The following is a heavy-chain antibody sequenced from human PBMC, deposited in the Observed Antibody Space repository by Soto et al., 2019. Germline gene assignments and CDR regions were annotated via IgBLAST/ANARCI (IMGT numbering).Heavy chain of an antibody. CDR1: GYTFTGYY. V-gene: IGHV1-8*02. CDR3: AGGNFRY. J-gene: IGHJ4*02. CDR2: MNPNSGNT. Sequence: PSVKVSCKASGYTFTGYYIYWVRQATGHGLEWMGWMNPNSGNTGYAQELRGRVTMTRNNSNTTAYMELTSLTSDETGVYYCAGGNFRYWGQGTLVTVSS.